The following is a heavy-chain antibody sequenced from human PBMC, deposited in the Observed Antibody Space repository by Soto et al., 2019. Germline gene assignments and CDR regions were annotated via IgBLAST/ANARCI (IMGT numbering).Heavy chain of an antibody. J-gene: IGHJ4*02. V-gene: IGHV3-66*01. D-gene: IGHD3-3*01. CDR1: GFTVIADY. CDR2: ISRGGSA. Sequence: EVQLVESGGGLVQPGGSWRPSGAAPGFTVIADYLTWVPQPPGKGLEWVSVISRGGSAYYADSVKGRFTISRDNSKNTLYLQMNSLRAEDTAVYYCARDTFGGAYDFWHGGQGTLVTVSS. CDR3: ARDTFGGAYDFWH.